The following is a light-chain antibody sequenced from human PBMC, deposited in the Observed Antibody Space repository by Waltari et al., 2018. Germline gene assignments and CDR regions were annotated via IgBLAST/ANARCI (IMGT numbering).Light chain of an antibody. CDR3: QQSYSTPWT. J-gene: IGKJ1*01. CDR1: QSISSY. Sequence: DIQMTQSPSSLSASVGDRVTITCRASQSISSYLNWYLHKPGKAPKLLIYAASRLQSGFRLRFSGSGSGTDFALTISSLQPEDFATYYCQQSYSTPWTFGQGTKVEIK. CDR2: AAS. V-gene: IGKV1-39*01.